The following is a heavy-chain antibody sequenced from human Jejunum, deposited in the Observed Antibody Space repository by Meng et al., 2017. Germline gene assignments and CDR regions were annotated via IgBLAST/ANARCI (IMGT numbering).Heavy chain of an antibody. CDR1: GYNFNGYN. J-gene: IGHJ5*02. CDR2: VNANTGAT. CDR3: ARDITGDGLVHIDL. Sequence: ASVKVSCKASGYNFNGYNIKWVRQAPGQGLEWMGYVNANTGATRYAQKFQGRVTMTRDTSIRTAYMELSMLTFDDTAVYYCARDITGDGLVHIDLWGQGTLVTVSS. D-gene: IGHD7-27*01. V-gene: IGHV1-2*02.